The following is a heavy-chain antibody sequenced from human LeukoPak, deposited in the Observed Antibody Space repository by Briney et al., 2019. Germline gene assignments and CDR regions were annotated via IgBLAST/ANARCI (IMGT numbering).Heavy chain of an antibody. CDR1: GGTFSSYA. CDR2: IIPILGIA. CDR3: ARWGGGSAAGTRSKWFDP. J-gene: IGHJ5*02. D-gene: IGHD6-13*01. V-gene: IGHV1-69*04. Sequence: SVNVSCKSSGGTFSSYAISWVRQAPGQGLEWMGRIIPILGIANYAQKFQGRVTITADKFTSADYMELTSLRSKDTAVYYCARWGGGSAAGTRSKWFDPWGQGTLVTVSS.